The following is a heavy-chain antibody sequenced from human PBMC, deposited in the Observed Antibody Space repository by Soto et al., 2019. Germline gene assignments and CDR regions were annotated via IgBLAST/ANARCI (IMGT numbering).Heavy chain of an antibody. Sequence: SEALSLTGPSSHGSNRIRVYWGWIRQPPGKGLEWIGSIYSTGNTYYNPSLNSQVTISVDTSKNQFSLNVISVTAADTAVYYCRRSSRYSTDVWGQGT. CDR1: HGSNRIRVY. V-gene: IGHV4-39*01. D-gene: IGHD6-13*01. CDR2: IYSTGNT. J-gene: IGHJ6*02. CDR3: RRSSRYSTDV.